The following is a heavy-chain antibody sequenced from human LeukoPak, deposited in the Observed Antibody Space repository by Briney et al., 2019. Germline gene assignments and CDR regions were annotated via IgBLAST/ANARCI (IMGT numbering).Heavy chain of an antibody. CDR1: GGTFSGYA. D-gene: IGHD2-2*01. V-gene: IGHV1-69*05. Sequence: SVKVSCKASGGTFSGYAISWVRQAPGQGLEWMGGIIPIFGTANYAQKFQGRVTMTTDTSTSTAYMELRSLRSDDTAVYYCARVPSGIVVVPAADYWGQGTLVTVSS. CDR3: ARVPSGIVVVPAADY. CDR2: IIPIFGTA. J-gene: IGHJ4*02.